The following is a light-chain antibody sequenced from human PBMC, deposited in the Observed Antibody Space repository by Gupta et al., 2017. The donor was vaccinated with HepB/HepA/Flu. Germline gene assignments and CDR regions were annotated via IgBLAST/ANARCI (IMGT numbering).Light chain of an antibody. CDR3: QQTYSTPWT. J-gene: IGKJ1*01. V-gene: IGKV1-39*01. Sequence: LMHQSPSSLSAFGGDRVTITCRPSQTIRTYLNWYQQKPGKAPQFLISAASRLQGGVPSRFSGSGFDTDFTLNINGLQAEDLGTYYCQQTYSTPWTFGQGTKVEI. CDR2: AAS. CDR1: QTIRTY.